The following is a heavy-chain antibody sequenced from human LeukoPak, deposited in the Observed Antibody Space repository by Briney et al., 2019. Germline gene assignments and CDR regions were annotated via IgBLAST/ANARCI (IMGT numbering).Heavy chain of an antibody. CDR3: ARVTGYMIEDYFDY. Sequence: SETLSLTCTVSGGSISSYYWSRIRQPPGKGLEWIGYIYYSGSTNYNSSLRSRVTISVDTSKNQFSLKLRSVTAADTAVYYCARVTGYMIEDYFDYWGQGTLVTVSS. CDR1: GGSISSYY. CDR2: IYYSGST. V-gene: IGHV4-59*01. J-gene: IGHJ4*02. D-gene: IGHD3-22*01.